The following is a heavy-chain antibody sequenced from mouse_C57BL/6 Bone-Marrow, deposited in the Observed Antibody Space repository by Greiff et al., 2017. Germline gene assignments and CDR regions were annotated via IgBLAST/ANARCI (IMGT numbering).Heavy chain of an antibody. J-gene: IGHJ3*01. CDR3: TRYGSSPFAY. CDR2: IDPETGGT. D-gene: IGHD1-1*01. Sequence: VQLQQSGAELVRPGASVTLSCKASGYTFTDYEMHWVKQTPVHGLEWIGAIDPETGGTAYNQKFKGKAILTADKSSSTAYMGLRSLTSEDSAVYYCTRYGSSPFAYWGQGTLVTVSA. CDR1: GYTFTDYE. V-gene: IGHV1-15*01.